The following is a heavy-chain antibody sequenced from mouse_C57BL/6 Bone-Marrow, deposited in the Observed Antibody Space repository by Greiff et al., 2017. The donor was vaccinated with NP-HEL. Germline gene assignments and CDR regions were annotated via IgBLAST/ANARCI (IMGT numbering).Heavy chain of an antibody. CDR3: TTSRVVTSRFAY. V-gene: IGHV14-4*01. CDR2: IDPENGDT. CDR1: GFNIKDDY. J-gene: IGHJ3*01. Sequence: VQLKQSGAELVRPGASVKLSCTASGFNIKDDYMHWVKQRPEQGLEWIGWIDPENGDTEYASKFQGKATITADTSSNTAYLQLSSLTSEDTAVYYCTTSRVVTSRFAYWGQGTLVTVSA. D-gene: IGHD2-2*01.